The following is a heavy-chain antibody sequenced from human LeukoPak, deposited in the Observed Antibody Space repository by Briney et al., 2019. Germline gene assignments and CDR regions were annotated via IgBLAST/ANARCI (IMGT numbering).Heavy chain of an antibody. Sequence: SQTLSLTCAISGDSVSSNSAAWNWIRQSPSRGLEWLGRTYYRSKWYNDYAVSVKSRITINPDTSKNQFSLQLSSVTAADTAVYYCARGVRDGYNSREDFFRYFTKKKYYMDVWGKGTTVTVSS. D-gene: IGHD5-24*01. CDR3: ARGVRDGYNSREDFFRYFTKKKYYMDV. CDR2: TYYRSKWYN. CDR1: GDSVSSNSAA. V-gene: IGHV6-1*01. J-gene: IGHJ6*03.